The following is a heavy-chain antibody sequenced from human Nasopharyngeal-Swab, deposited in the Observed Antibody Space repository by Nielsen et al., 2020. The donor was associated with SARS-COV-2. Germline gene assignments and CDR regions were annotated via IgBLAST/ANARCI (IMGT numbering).Heavy chain of an antibody. CDR1: GGSFSGYN. D-gene: IGHD5-24*01. J-gene: IGHJ4*02. CDR2: INHSGST. V-gene: IGHV4-34*01. Sequence: GSLRLSCAVYGGSFSGYNWSWIRQPPGKGLEWIGEINHSGSTNYNPALKSRVTISVDTSKNQFSLKLSSVTAADTAVYYCARWGDGYNFGYWGQGTLVTVSS. CDR3: ARWGDGYNFGY.